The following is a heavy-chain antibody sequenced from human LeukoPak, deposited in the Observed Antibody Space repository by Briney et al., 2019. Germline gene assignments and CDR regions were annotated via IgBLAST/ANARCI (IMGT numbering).Heavy chain of an antibody. CDR1: GGSFSSGTNY. V-gene: IGHV4-61*01. D-gene: IGHD2-2*01. CDR3: ARLSRVNVPHNQYAFDI. CDR2: VYYSGGS. Sequence: PSETLSLTCTVSGGSFSSGTNYWSWIRQPPGKGLEWIGDVYYSGGSTYNPSLKSRVTISGDMSKSQFSLRLRSLTAEDTAVYYCARLSRVNVPHNQYAFDIWGQGTKVTVSS. J-gene: IGHJ3*02.